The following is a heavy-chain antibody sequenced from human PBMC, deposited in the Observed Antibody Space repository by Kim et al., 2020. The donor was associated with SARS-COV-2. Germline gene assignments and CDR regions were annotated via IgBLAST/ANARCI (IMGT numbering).Heavy chain of an antibody. Sequence: GGSLRLSCAASGFTFSSYSMNWVRQAPGKGLEWVSSISSSSYIYYADSVKGRFTISRDNVKNSLYLQMNSLRAEDTAVYYCARGRIAVAGNYYYYGMDVWGQGTTVTVSS. J-gene: IGHJ6*02. CDR3: ARGRIAVAGNYYYYGMDV. CDR1: GFTFSSYS. CDR2: ISSSSYI. V-gene: IGHV3-21*01. D-gene: IGHD6-19*01.